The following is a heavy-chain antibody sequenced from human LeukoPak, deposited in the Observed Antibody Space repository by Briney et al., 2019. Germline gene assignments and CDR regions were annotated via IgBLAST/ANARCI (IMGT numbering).Heavy chain of an antibody. CDR3: AREDRGYDEGNWFDP. Sequence: SETLSLTCTVSGGSISGYYWSWIRQPPGKGLEWIGYIYYSGSTNYNPSLKSRVTISVDTSKNQFSLKLSSVTAADTAVYYCAREDRGYDEGNWFDPWGQGTLVTVSS. CDR2: IYYSGST. CDR1: GGSISGYY. D-gene: IGHD5-12*01. J-gene: IGHJ5*02. V-gene: IGHV4-59*01.